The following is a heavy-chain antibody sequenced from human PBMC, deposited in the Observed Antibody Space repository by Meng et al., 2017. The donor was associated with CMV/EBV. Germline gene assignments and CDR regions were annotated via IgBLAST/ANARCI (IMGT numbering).Heavy chain of an antibody. CDR3: ASAPTYNYYDSSGYFGY. CDR2: IIPIFGTA. Sequence: QVQLVQSGAEVKKPGSSVKVSCKASGGTFSSYAISWVRQAPGQGREWMGGIIPIFGTANYAQKFQGRVTITADKSTSTAYMELSSLRSEDTAVYYCASAPTYNYYDSSGYFGYWGQGTLVTVSS. J-gene: IGHJ4*02. V-gene: IGHV1-69*06. CDR1: GGTFSSYA. D-gene: IGHD3-22*01.